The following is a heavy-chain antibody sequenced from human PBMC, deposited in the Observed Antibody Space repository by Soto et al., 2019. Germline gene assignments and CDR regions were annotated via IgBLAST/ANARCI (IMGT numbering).Heavy chain of an antibody. V-gene: IGHV3-23*05. CDR1: GFPFRNFA. D-gene: IGHD2-2*01. CDR2: ISNSGSST. CDR3: ARADLLWDSFDL. J-gene: IGHJ4*02. Sequence: EVQLLESGGDLVQPGGSLKLSCAASGFPFRNFAMAWVRQAPGKGLEWVSIISNSGSSTYHGDSVKGRSTTSRDNSKGTLSLHMRGVRIDDTAVYFCARADLLWDSFDLWGQGTLVTVSS.